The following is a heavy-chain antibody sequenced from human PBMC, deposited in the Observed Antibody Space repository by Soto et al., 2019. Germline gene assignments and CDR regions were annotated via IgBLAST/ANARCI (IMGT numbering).Heavy chain of an antibody. J-gene: IGHJ6*01. CDR1: GFTFGLDS. CDR3: ARAVTWGLDV. CDR2: ISRSSTGI. V-gene: IGHV3-48*02. Sequence: EVQLVESGGGLVQPGGSLRLSCAASGFTFGLDSMSWVRQAPGKGLEWVSYISRSSTGIHYADSVKGRFTISRDDVTNSMHLQMNSLRDGDTAVYYCARAVTWGLDVWGQGTTVSISS. D-gene: IGHD3-10*01.